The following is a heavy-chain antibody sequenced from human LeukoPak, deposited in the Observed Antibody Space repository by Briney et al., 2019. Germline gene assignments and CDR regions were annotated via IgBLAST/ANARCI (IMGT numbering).Heavy chain of an antibody. Sequence: PSETLSLTCTVSGGSISSGFYYWSWIRQPAGKGLEWIGRRSTNYNPSLKSRISISVDTSKNQFSLKLTSVTAADTAVYYCARAQYASSSGDYWYYYMDVWGKGTTVTVSS. D-gene: IGHD6-6*01. CDR1: GGSISSGFYY. V-gene: IGHV4-61*02. CDR2: RST. CDR3: ARAQYASSSGDYWYYYMDV. J-gene: IGHJ6*03.